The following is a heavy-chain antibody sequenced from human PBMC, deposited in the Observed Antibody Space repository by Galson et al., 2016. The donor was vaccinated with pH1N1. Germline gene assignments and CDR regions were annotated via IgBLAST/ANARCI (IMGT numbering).Heavy chain of an antibody. V-gene: IGHV2-5*02. D-gene: IGHD3-16*01. J-gene: IGHJ3*01. CDR1: GFSISSSGMG. Sequence: PALVKPTQTLTLTCTFSGFSISSSGMGVGWIRQPPGKALEWLAVIYWDEDKRYSPSLKSRLTITKDTSKNHVVLTMTNMDPMDTATYYCAHREVMITNAFDSWGQGTMVTVSS. CDR2: IYWDEDK. CDR3: AHREVMITNAFDS.